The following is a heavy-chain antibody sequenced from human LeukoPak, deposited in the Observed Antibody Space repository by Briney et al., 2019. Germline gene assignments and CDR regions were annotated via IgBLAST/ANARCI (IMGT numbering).Heavy chain of an antibody. CDR2: IYPSGST. D-gene: IGHD1-14*01. J-gene: IGHJ4*02. CDR3: ARGASTTWPGNFDY. V-gene: IGHV4-4*07. Sequence: SETLSPTCTVSGGSISSYYWSWMRQPAGKALEWIGRIYPSGSTNYNPSLKSRVTMSVDTSQNQFSLKMTSVTAADTAVYYCARGASTTWPGNFDYWGQGTLVTVSS. CDR1: GGSISSYY.